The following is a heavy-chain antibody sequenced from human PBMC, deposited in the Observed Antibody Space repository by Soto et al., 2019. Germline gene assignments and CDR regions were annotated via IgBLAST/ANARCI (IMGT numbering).Heavy chain of an antibody. CDR3: ARKGPEDWPLDY. D-gene: IGHD3-9*01. J-gene: IGHJ4*02. Sequence: QITLKESGPTLVKPTQTLTLTCTFSGLSLSTSGVGVGWTRQPPGEALEWLAVIYWDDAQEYSPSLKNRLTITKDNSKNQVVLTMTNMGPMDTGTYYCARKGPEDWPLDYWGQGTLVTVSS. V-gene: IGHV2-5*02. CDR1: GLSLSTSGVG. CDR2: IYWDDAQ.